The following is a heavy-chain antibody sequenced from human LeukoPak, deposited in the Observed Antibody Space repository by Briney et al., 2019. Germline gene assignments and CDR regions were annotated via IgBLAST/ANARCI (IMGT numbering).Heavy chain of an antibody. D-gene: IGHD6-13*01. CDR3: AKARSSSWYYFDS. V-gene: IGHV3-23*01. CDR2: IRGSGGST. Sequence: GGSLRLSCKASGFNFRGYAMSWVRQAPGKGLEWVSSIRGSGGSTDFADSVKGRFTISKDNSQNTLYLQMDSLRADDTAVYYCAKARSSSWYYFDSRGQGTLVIVSS. CDR1: GFNFRGYA. J-gene: IGHJ4*02.